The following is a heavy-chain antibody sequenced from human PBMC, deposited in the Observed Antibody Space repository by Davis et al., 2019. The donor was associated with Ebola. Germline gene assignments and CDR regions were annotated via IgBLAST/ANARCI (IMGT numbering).Heavy chain of an antibody. V-gene: IGHV3-33*05. D-gene: IGHD5-12*01. CDR2: MSYDGSNQ. CDR1: GFIFRNFG. J-gene: IGHJ4*02. CDR3: ARYNSAYERADLDY. Sequence: GGSLRLSCAASGFIFRNFGIHWVRQAPGRGLEWVAVMSYDGSNQYYRESVKGRFTISRDNAKNMLYLQMDSLRVEDTAVYYCARYNSAYERADLDYWGQGTLVTVSS.